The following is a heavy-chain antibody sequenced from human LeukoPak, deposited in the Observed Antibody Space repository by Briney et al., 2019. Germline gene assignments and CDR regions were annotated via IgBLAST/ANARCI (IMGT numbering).Heavy chain of an antibody. V-gene: IGHV1-2*02. CDR1: GYTFTGYY. Sequence: ASVKVSCKASGYTFTGYYMHWVRQAPGQGLEWMGWINPNSGGTNYAQKFQGRVTMTRDTSISTAYMELSRLRSDDTAVYYCAREGSTSSRSYYGMDVWGQGTTVTVSS. D-gene: IGHD2-2*01. J-gene: IGHJ6*02. CDR3: AREGSTSSRSYYGMDV. CDR2: INPNSGGT.